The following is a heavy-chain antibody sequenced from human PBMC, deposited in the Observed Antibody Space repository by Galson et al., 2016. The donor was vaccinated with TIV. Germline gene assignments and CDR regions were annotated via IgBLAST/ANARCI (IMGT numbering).Heavy chain of an antibody. Sequence: PALVKPTQTLTLTCTFSGFSLTTSGVGVGWIRQSPRRALEFLALIYWDDEKRYNPSLESRLSIIKDTSKNKVVLTLTNVDPVDTATYYCAHRRPLTYYFDVGGQGALVTVSS. D-gene: IGHD2-21*01. CDR2: IYWDDEK. CDR1: GFSLTTSGVG. CDR3: AHRRPLTYYFDV. V-gene: IGHV2-5*02. J-gene: IGHJ4*02.